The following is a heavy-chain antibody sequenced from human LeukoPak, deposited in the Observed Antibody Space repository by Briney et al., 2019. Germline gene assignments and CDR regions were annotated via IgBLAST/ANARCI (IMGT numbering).Heavy chain of an antibody. V-gene: IGHV4-61*02. J-gene: IGHJ6*03. D-gene: IGHD2-15*01. CDR3: ASAQYCSGGSCYEYYYYYMDV. CDR1: GGSISSGSSY. Sequence: PSQTLSLTCTASGGSISSGSSYWSWIRQPAGKGLEWIGRIYTSGSTNYNPSLKSRVTISVDTSKNQFSLKLSSVTAADTAVYFCASAQYCSGGSCYEYYYYYMDVWGKGTTVTVSS. CDR2: IYTSGST.